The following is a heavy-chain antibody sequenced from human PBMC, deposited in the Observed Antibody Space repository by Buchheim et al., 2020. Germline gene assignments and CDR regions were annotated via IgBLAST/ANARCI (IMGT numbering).Heavy chain of an antibody. V-gene: IGHV1-8*01. Sequence: QVQLVQSGAEVKKPGASVKVSCKASGYTFINYDINWVRQATGQGLEWMGWMNPKSGNTGYAQKFQGRVTMTRNTSISTAYMELSSLRSDDTAVYFCARAYCDITSCYTDGFDPWGQGTL. CDR3: ARAYCDITSCYTDGFDP. CDR1: GYTFINYD. J-gene: IGHJ5*02. D-gene: IGHD2-2*02. CDR2: MNPKSGNT.